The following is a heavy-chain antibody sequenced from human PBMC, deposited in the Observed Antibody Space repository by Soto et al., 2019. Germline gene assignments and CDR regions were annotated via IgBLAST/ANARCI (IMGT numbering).Heavy chain of an antibody. CDR3: ARYLPRSLRFPWYFDL. J-gene: IGHJ2*01. CDR2: ISGSGGTT. V-gene: IGHV3-23*01. Sequence: PGGSLRLSCAASGFTFISYAMSWVRQAPGKGLEWVSAISGSGGTTYYADSVKGRFTFSRDNSKNTLYLQMNSLRAEDTAVYYYARYLPRSLRFPWYFDLWGRGTLVTVSS. D-gene: IGHD4-17*01. CDR1: GFTFISYA.